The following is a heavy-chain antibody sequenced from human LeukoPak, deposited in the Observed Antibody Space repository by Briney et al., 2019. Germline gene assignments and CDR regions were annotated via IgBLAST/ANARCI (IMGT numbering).Heavy chain of an antibody. CDR2: IRYDGSNK. CDR1: GFTFSSYG. D-gene: IGHD2-2*01. J-gene: IGHJ4*02. Sequence: GGSLRLSCAASGFTFSSYGMHWVRQAPGKGLEWVAFIRYDGSNKHYADSVEGRFTISRDNSKNTLYLQMNSLRAEDTAVYYCAKDLIPYGGIVVVPAASDWGQGTLVTVSS. CDR3: AKDLIPYGGIVVVPAASD. V-gene: IGHV3-30*02.